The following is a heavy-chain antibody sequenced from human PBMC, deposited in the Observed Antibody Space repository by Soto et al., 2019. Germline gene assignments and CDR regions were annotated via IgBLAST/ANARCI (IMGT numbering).Heavy chain of an antibody. V-gene: IGHV3-13*01. CDR2: IGTAGDT. D-gene: IGHD6-13*01. CDR3: AKSQEIGTHFFDS. CDR1: RFTFSGFD. J-gene: IGHJ4*02. Sequence: GGSLRLSCEASRFTFSGFDMHWVRQPTGKGLEWVSSIGTAGDTYYAVSVKGRFTISRDNAKNSLSLQMNSLRAGDMAVYFCAKSQEIGTHFFDSWGQGTQVTVSS.